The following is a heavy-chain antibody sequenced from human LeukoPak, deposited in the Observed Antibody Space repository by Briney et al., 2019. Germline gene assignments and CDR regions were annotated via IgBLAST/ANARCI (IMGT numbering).Heavy chain of an antibody. J-gene: IGHJ4*02. CDR1: GFIFSDYA. D-gene: IGHD3-10*01. V-gene: IGHV3-23*01. CDR3: AKGDYGSGRYVYSDF. Sequence: GGSLRLSCAASGFIFSDYAMNWVRQTPGKGLEWVAGLSGSGGVTYYADSVKGRFTISRDNSRNTLYLQMNSLRVEDTALYYCAKGDYGSGRYVYSDFWGQGTLVTVSS. CDR2: LSGSGGVT.